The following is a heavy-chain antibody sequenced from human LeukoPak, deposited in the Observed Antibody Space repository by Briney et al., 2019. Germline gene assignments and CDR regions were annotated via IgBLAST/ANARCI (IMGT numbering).Heavy chain of an antibody. Sequence: PETLSLTCTVSGGSISSSSYYWGWIRQPPGKGLEWIGSIYYSGSTYYNPSLKSRVTISVDTSKNQFSLKLSSVTAADTAVYYCARHDYDFWSGYRGYYMDVWGKETTVTVSS. D-gene: IGHD3-3*01. V-gene: IGHV4-39*01. CDR1: GGSISSSSYY. CDR3: ARHDYDFWSGYRGYYMDV. J-gene: IGHJ6*03. CDR2: IYYSGST.